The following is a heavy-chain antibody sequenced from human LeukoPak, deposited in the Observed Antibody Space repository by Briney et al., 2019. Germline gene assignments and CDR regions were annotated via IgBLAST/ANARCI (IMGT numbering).Heavy chain of an antibody. J-gene: IGHJ4*02. CDR3: VRGITYYYDSSGYADY. CDR1: GGSFSGYY. CDR2: INHSGST. V-gene: IGHV4-34*01. D-gene: IGHD3-22*01. Sequence: PSETLSLTCAVYGGSFSGYYWSWIRQPPGKGLEWIGEINHSGSTNYNPSLKSRVTISVDTSKNQFSLKLSSVTAADTAVYYCVRGITYYYDSSGYADYWGQGTLVTVSS.